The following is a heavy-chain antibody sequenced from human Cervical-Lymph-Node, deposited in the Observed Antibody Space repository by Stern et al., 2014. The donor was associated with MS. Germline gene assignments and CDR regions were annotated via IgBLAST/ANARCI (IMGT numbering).Heavy chain of an antibody. D-gene: IGHD1-26*01. CDR1: GGTFSSYA. CDR2: VIPIFGTA. V-gene: IGHV1-69*01. CDR3: ARGELKEGLVRGMDV. J-gene: IGHJ6*02. Sequence: VQLVESGPEVKKPRTSVKVSCKASGGTFSSYAISWVRQAHGQGIELLGGVIPIFGTANYAQKFQGRVTITADESTSTSYMELSSLRSEDTAVYYCARGELKEGLVRGMDVWGQGTTVTVSS.